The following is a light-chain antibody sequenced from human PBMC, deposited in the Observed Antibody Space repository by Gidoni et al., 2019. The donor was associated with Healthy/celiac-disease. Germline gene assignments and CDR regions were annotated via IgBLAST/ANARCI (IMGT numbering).Light chain of an antibody. CDR2: RNN. CDR1: SNNVGNQG. V-gene: IGLV10-54*01. Sequence: QAGLTQPPSVSKGLRQTATLTCTGNSNNVGNQGAAWLQQHQGHPPNLLSYRNNNRPSGISERLSASRSGNTASLTITGLQPEDEADYYCSAWDSSLSARVFGGGTKLTVL. CDR3: SAWDSSLSARV. J-gene: IGLJ2*01.